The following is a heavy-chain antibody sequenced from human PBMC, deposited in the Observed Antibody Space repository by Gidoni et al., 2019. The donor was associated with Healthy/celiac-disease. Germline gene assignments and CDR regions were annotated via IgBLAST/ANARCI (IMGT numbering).Heavy chain of an antibody. D-gene: IGHD6-13*01. Sequence: QVQLVQSGAEVKKPGSSVKVSCKASGGTFSSYTISWVRQAPGQGLEWMGRIIPILGIANYAQKFQGRVTITADKSTSTAYMELSSLRSEDTAVYYCARERDSSSFNWFDPWGQGTLVTVSS. CDR2: IIPILGIA. CDR3: ARERDSSSFNWFDP. V-gene: IGHV1-69*02. J-gene: IGHJ5*02. CDR1: GGTFSSYT.